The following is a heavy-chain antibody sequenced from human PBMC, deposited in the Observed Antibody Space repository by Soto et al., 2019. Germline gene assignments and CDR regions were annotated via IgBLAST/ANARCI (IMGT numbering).Heavy chain of an antibody. CDR1: GGTFSSYA. V-gene: IGHV1-69*12. CDR3: AIVDSSGWYEFGDY. Sequence: QVQLVQSGAEVKKPGSSVKVSCKASGGTFSSYAISWVRQAPGQGLEWMGGIIPIFGTANYAQKFQGRVTMTADETTSTASMELSSLRSEDTAVYYCAIVDSSGWYEFGDYWGQGTLVTVSS. D-gene: IGHD6-19*01. CDR2: IIPIFGTA. J-gene: IGHJ4*02.